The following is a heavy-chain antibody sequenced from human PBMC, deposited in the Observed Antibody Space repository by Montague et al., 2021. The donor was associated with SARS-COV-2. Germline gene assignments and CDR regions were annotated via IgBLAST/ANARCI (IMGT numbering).Heavy chain of an antibody. J-gene: IGHJ6*02. CDR3: ARDRRSWFPPYYYGMDV. Sequence: SETLSLTCAVSGGPISSSNWWSWVRQPPGKGLEWIGGIYHSGSTXXNPSLKSRVTISVDKSKNQFSLKLSSVTAADTAVYYCARDRRSWFPPYYYGMDVWGQGTTVTVSS. D-gene: IGHD6-13*01. V-gene: IGHV4-4*02. CDR1: GGPISSSNW. CDR2: IYHSGST.